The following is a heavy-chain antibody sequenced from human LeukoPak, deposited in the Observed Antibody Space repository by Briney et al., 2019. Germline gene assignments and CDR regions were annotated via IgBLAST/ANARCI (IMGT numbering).Heavy chain of an antibody. CDR1: GGSISSSHYY. CDR3: AREMLGYCSSTSCSF. D-gene: IGHD2-2*01. Sequence: SETLSLTCTVSGGSISSSHYYWGWVRQPPGRGLEWIGNMHFSGSTYYNPSLKSRVTLSVDTSKNQFSLKLSSVTAADTAVYYCAREMLGYCSSTSCSFWGRGTLVTVSS. J-gene: IGHJ2*01. CDR2: MHFSGST. V-gene: IGHV4-39*02.